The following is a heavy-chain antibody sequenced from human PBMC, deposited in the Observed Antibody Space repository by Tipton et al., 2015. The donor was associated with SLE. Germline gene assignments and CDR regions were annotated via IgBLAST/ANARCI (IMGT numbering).Heavy chain of an antibody. CDR2: IYYSGST. J-gene: IGHJ6*02. CDR3: ARQVAGSLRYYYYMDV. D-gene: IGHD6-19*01. CDR1: GASIRSHY. Sequence: TLSLTCSVSGASIRSHYWSWIRQPPGQGLEWIGNIYYSGSTFYNPSLKSRVTISVDTSKNHFSLKLSSVTAADTAVYYCARQVAGSLRYYYYMDVWGQGTTVSVSS. V-gene: IGHV4-59*04.